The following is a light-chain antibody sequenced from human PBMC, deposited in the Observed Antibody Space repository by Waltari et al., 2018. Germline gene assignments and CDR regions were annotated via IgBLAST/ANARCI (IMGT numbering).Light chain of an antibody. CDR1: QSVLHSSNNKNY. V-gene: IGKV4-1*01. Sequence: DIVMTQSPESLAVSLGERATINCKSSQSVLHSSNNKNYFAWYQKKPGQPPKLLIYWASTRKSGVPDRFSGSGSGTDFTLTISSLQAEDVAVYYCQQFQSHLRTFGQGTKVEIK. CDR2: WAS. CDR3: QQFQSHLRT. J-gene: IGKJ1*01.